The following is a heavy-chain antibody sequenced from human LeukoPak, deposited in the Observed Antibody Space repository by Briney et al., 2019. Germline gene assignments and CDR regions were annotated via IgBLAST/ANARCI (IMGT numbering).Heavy chain of an antibody. V-gene: IGHV4-4*07. Sequence: PSETLSLTCTVAGGSISGYYWSWIRQPAGKGLEWIGRTYTIGSTNYNPSLKSRITMSVDTSKNQFSLKLGSVTAADTAVYYCARDKGGGSYVDWGQGTLVTVSS. CDR1: GGSISGYY. CDR2: TYTIGST. D-gene: IGHD3-22*01. CDR3: ARDKGGGSYVD. J-gene: IGHJ4*02.